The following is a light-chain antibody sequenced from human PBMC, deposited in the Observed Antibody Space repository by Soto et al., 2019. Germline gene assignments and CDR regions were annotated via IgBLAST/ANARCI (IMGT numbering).Light chain of an antibody. CDR3: QQYDDWLWLT. CDR1: QSVNIY. Sequence: EIVMTQSPATLSVSPGERATLSCRASQSVNIYLAWYQQKPGQAPRLLIFGATYRATGIPARFSGSGSGTEFNLTISSLQSEDFGVYFCQQYDDWLWLTFGGGTKVDIK. CDR2: GAT. J-gene: IGKJ4*01. V-gene: IGKV3D-15*01.